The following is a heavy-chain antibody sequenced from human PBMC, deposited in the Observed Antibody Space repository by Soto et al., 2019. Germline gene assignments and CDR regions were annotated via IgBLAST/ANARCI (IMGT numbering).Heavy chain of an antibody. CDR1: GGSFSGYY. D-gene: IGHD3-10*01. CDR2: INHSGST. J-gene: IGHJ6*03. CDR3: ARARRGRVRGVIKGYYYMDV. Sequence: QVQLQQWGAGLLKPSETLSLTCAVYGGSFSGYYWSWIRQPPGKGLEWIGEINHSGSTNYNPSHKSRVTISVDTATNQFSLTLSSVTAADTAVYYCARARRGRVRGVIKGYYYMDVWGKGTTVTVSS. V-gene: IGHV4-34*01.